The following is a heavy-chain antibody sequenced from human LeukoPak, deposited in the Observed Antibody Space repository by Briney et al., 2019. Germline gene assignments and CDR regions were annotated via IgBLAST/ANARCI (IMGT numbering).Heavy chain of an antibody. CDR2: ISGYSGNT. V-gene: IGHV1-18*01. J-gene: IGHJ3*01. CDR3: ASYYYGSGSYYNAGGLDV. D-gene: IGHD3-10*01. Sequence: ASVKVSCKASGYTFSSYGISWVRQAPGQGLEWLGWISGYSGNTNYAQKLQGRVTMTTDTSTSTAYMELRSLRSDDTAVYFCASYYYGSGSYYNAGGLDVWGQGTMVTVSS. CDR1: GYTFSSYG.